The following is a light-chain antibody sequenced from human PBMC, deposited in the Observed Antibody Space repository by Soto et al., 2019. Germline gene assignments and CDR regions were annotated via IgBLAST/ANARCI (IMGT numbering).Light chain of an antibody. Sequence: EIVLTQSPGTLSLPLGETATLSCRASQSVSSTYLAWYQQKPGQAPRLLIYGASSRASGIPDRFSGSGSGTDFTLTISRLEPGDFAMYYCQQKVTFGQGTKLEIK. CDR2: GAS. CDR3: QQKVT. V-gene: IGKV3-20*01. CDR1: QSVSSTY. J-gene: IGKJ2*01.